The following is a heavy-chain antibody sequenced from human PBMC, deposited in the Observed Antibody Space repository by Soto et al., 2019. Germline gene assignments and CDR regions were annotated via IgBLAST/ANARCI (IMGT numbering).Heavy chain of an antibody. CDR1: GGSFSGYY. D-gene: IGHD5-18*01. Sequence: SETLSLTCAVYGGSFSGYYWSWIRQPPGKGLEWIGEINHSGSTNYNPSLKSRVTISVDTSKNQFSLKLSSVTAADTAVYYCARARSNERLTDTAMVYFDYWGQGTLVTVSS. CDR3: ARARSNERLTDTAMVYFDY. J-gene: IGHJ4*02. CDR2: INHSGST. V-gene: IGHV4-34*01.